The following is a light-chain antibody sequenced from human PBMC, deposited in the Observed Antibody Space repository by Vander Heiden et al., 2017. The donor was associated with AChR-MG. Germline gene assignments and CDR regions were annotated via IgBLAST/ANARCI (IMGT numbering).Light chain of an antibody. Sequence: DTRLPHPPSSLSASVGDRVTITCRASQRISDYLNWYQQKPGKAPKVLIYDASTLQSGVPSRFSGSGSGTAFTLTISSLQPEDFATYYCQQSDSTPLTFGGRTKVDTK. CDR1: QRISDY. CDR2: DAS. CDR3: QQSDSTPLT. J-gene: IGKJ4*01. V-gene: IGKV1-39*01.